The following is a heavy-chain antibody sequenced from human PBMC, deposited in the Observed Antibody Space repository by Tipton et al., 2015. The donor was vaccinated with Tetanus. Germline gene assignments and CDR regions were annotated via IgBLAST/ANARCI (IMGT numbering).Heavy chain of an antibody. J-gene: IGHJ4*02. CDR2: ISSSSSYI. V-gene: IGHV3-21*01. CDR1: GFTFSSYS. Sequence: QLVQSGGGLVQPGRSLRLSCAASGFTFSSYSMNWVRQAPGKGLEWVSSISSSSSYIYYADSVKGRFTISRDNAKNSLYLQMNSLRAEDTAVYYCARDQGYGDYEFDYWGQGTLVTVSS. D-gene: IGHD4-17*01. CDR3: ARDQGYGDYEFDY.